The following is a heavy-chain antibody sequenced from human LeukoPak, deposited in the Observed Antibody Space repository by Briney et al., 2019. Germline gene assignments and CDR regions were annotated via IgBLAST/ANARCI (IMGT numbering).Heavy chain of an antibody. CDR3: ARDSTWRLDY. Sequence: GGSLRLSCTASGFTFSSHWMTWVRQPLGKGLEWVANIKEDGSVKYYVDSVKGRFTISRDNTKNALYLQMNSLRADDTAVYFCARDSTWRLDYWGQGTLITVSS. CDR1: GFTFSSHW. J-gene: IGHJ4*02. V-gene: IGHV3-7*03. D-gene: IGHD5-12*01. CDR2: IKEDGSVK.